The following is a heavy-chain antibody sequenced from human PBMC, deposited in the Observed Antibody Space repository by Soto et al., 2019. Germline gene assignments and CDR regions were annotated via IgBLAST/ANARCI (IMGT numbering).Heavy chain of an antibody. D-gene: IGHD2-2*01. CDR3: AKPNLHCSSTSCYDF. CDR2: ISGSGGST. V-gene: IGHV3-23*01. Sequence: PGGSLRLSCAASGFTFSSYAMSWVRQTPGKGLEWVSAISGSGGSTYCADSVKGRFTISRDNSRNTLYLQMNSLRAEDTAVYYCAKPNLHCSSTSCYDFWGQGTLVTVSS. CDR1: GFTFSSYA. J-gene: IGHJ4*02.